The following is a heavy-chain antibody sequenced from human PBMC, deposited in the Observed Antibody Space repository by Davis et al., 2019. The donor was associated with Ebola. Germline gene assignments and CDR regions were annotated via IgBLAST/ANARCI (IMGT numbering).Heavy chain of an antibody. D-gene: IGHD1-1*01. CDR3: ARAQFPTTSDH. CDR2: INPHNGNT. Sequence: ASVQVSCKASGYTFTNYGITWVRQAPGQGLEWMGWINPHNGNTNYGQNVQGRVIMTSDTATTTAYMEVGSLRSDDTAVYYCARAQFPTTSDHWGQGTLVTVSS. V-gene: IGHV1-18*04. J-gene: IGHJ4*02. CDR1: GYTFTNYG.